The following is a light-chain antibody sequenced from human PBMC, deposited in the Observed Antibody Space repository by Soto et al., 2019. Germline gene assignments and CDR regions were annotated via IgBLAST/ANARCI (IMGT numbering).Light chain of an antibody. V-gene: IGKV3-20*01. CDR3: HHYRRRSWT. J-gene: IGKJ1*01. CDR2: DIF. CDR1: QPLNHN. Sequence: THSLATSSLSPVFRATLSCRAGQPLNHNVAWYQHNPGQAPRPVIYDIFTRATGVPTRISGSGSGTDFTLTTIRLEREDFAVYYFHHYRRRSWTFGQGTKVDIK.